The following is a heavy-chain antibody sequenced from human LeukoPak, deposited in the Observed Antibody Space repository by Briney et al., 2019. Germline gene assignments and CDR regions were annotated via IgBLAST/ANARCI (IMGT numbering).Heavy chain of an antibody. D-gene: IGHD5-24*01. V-gene: IGHV3-23*01. J-gene: IGHJ4*02. CDR2: ISGSGGST. Sequence: GGSLRLSCAASGFSFSTYGMSWVRPAPGKGLEWVSAISGSGGSTYYADSVKGRFTISRDNSKNSLYLQMNSLRAEDTALYYCAKDSGRDDYNFGYWGQGTLVTVSS. CDR3: AKDSGRDDYNFGY. CDR1: GFSFSTYG.